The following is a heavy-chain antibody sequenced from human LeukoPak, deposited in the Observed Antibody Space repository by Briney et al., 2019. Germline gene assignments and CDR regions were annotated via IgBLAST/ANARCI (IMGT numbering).Heavy chain of an antibody. V-gene: IGHV1-2*06. J-gene: IGHJ4*02. CDR3: ARGYYDSSGYYFFPRDYFDY. CDR2: INPNSGGT. CDR1: GYTFTGYY. Sequence: ASVKVSCKASGYTFTGYYMHWVRQAPGQGLEWMGRINPNSGGTNYAQKFQGRVTMTRDTSISTASMELSRLRSDDTAVYYCARGYYDSSGYYFFPRDYFDYWGQGTLVTVSS. D-gene: IGHD3-22*01.